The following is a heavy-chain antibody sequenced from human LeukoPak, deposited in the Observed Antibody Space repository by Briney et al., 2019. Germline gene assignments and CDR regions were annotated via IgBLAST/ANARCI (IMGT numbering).Heavy chain of an antibody. CDR2: INHSGST. V-gene: IGHV4-34*01. D-gene: IGHD1-26*01. CDR1: GGSLSDSY. Sequence: SETLSLTCAVSGGSLSDSYWSWIRQSPGKGLEWIGEINHSGSTNYNPSLKSRVTISVDTSKNQFSLKLSSVTAADTAVYYCARGNRGAFYGMDVWGQGTTVTVSS. CDR3: ARGNRGAFYGMDV. J-gene: IGHJ6*02.